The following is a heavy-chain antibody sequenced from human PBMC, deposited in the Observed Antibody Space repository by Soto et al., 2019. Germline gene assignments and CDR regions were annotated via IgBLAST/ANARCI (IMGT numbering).Heavy chain of an antibody. J-gene: IGHJ4*02. CDR1: GGSVSSSSYY. CDR3: ARSHGGY. CDR2: IYYGGSA. V-gene: IGHV4-61*01. Sequence: SETLSLTCTVSGGSVSSSSYYWIWIRQPPGKGLEWIGNIYYGGSANYKPSLNSRVTISIDTSKNQFSLKVSSVTAADTAVYYCARSHGGYWGQGTLVTVSS.